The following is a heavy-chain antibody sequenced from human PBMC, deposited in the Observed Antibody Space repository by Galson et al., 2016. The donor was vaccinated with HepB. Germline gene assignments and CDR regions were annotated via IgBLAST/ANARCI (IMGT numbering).Heavy chain of an antibody. D-gene: IGHD5-18*01. CDR1: GFTFSTYG. Sequence: SLRLSCAASGFTFSTYGMHWVRQAPGKGLKWVAVISYDGDTKYHADSVKGRFTISRDNSKNTLYLQMHRLRFEDTAVYYCASDPRQWQRGYNYGFEYWGQGTLVTVSS. J-gene: IGHJ4*02. CDR2: ISYDGDTK. CDR3: ASDPRQWQRGYNYGFEY. V-gene: IGHV3-30*03.